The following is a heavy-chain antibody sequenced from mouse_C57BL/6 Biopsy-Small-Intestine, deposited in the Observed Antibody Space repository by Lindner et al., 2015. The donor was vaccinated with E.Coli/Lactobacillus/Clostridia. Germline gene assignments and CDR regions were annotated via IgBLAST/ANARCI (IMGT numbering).Heavy chain of an antibody. V-gene: IGHV1-74*01. D-gene: IGHD3-2*01. J-gene: IGHJ1*03. CDR1: AGSFRSYA. Sequence: SVKVSCKASAGSFRSYAISWVRQAPGQGLEWMGRIVPLLGKSHYAQNFNGRVTIAVDESPATVYMELTSLRSEDSAVYYCARDRDLELQETYYYYMDVWGKGTTVTVSS. CDR3: ARDRDLELQETYYYYMDV. CDR2: IVPLLGKS.